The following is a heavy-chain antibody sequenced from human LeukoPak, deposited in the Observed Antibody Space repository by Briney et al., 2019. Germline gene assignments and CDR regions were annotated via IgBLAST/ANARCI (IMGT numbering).Heavy chain of an antibody. CDR1: GFTFSSYG. Sequence: GGSLRLSCAASGFTFSSYGMSWVRQAPGKGLEWVSAISGSGGSTYYADSVKGRFTISRDNSKNTLYLQMNSLRAEDTAVYYCAKDRDSSGYYLGDDAFDIWGQGTMVTVSS. D-gene: IGHD3-22*01. CDR3: AKDRDSSGYYLGDDAFDI. J-gene: IGHJ3*02. CDR2: ISGSGGST. V-gene: IGHV3-23*01.